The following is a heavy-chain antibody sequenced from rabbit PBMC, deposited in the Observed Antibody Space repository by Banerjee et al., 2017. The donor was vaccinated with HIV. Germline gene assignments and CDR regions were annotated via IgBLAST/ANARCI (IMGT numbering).Heavy chain of an antibody. Sequence: QEQLVESGGGLVQPGGSLKLSCKASGFDFSSYGVSWVRQAPGKGLEWIGYIDPVFGSTYYASWVNGRFTISSHNAQNTLYLQLNSLTAADTATYFCVRDSSGWGGVYYGMDLWGPGTLVTVS. CDR3: VRDSSGWGGVYYGMDL. CDR2: IDPVFGST. D-gene: IGHD4-1*01. J-gene: IGHJ6*01. CDR1: GFDFSSYG. V-gene: IGHV1S47*01.